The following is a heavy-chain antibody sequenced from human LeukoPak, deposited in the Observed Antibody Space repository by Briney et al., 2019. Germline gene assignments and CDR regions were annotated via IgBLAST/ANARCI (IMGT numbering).Heavy chain of an antibody. V-gene: IGHV4-59*05. D-gene: IGHD6-19*01. CDR1: GGSISSLY. J-gene: IGHJ4*02. Sequence: SETLSLTCSVSGGSISSLYWSWIRQPPGKGLEWIGSIYYSGSTYYDPSLKSRVTISVDTSKNQFSLKLSSVTAADTAVYYCVNSSPGGGWLVSGNFDYWGQGTLVTVSS. CDR3: VNSSPGGGWLVSGNFDY. CDR2: IYYSGST.